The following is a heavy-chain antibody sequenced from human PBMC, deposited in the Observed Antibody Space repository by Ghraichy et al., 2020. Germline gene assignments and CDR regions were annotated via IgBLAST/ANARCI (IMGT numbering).Heavy chain of an antibody. V-gene: IGHV4-34*01. CDR2: INHSGST. CDR1: GGSFSGYY. D-gene: IGHD1-1*01. Sequence: SETLSLTCAVYGGSFSGYYWSWIRQPPGKGLEWIGEINHSGSTNYNPSLKSRVTISVDTSKNQFSLKLSSVTAADTAVYYCARSSAKRVSPDYWGQGTLVTVSS. CDR3: ARSSAKRVSPDY. J-gene: IGHJ4*02.